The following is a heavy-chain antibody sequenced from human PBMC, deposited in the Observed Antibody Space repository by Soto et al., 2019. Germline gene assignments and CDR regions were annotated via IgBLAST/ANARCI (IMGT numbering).Heavy chain of an antibody. CDR3: ARVGRITIFGVATCGYYFDY. V-gene: IGHV1-69*01. CDR2: IIPIFGTA. D-gene: IGHD3-3*01. Sequence: QVQLVQSGAEVKKPGSSVKVSCKASGGTFSSYAISWVRQAPGQGLEWMGGIIPIFGTANYAQKFQGRVTITADESTSTACMELSSLRSQDTAVYYCARVGRITIFGVATCGYYFDYWGQGTLVTVSS. J-gene: IGHJ4*02. CDR1: GGTFSSYA.